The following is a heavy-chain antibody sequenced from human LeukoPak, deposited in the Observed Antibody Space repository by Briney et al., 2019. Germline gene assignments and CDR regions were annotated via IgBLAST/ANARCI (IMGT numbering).Heavy chain of an antibody. CDR3: ARDHGHYYGSGSYSNWFDP. J-gene: IGHJ5*02. CDR2: IYHSGST. CDR1: VGSISSGCYS. V-gene: IGHV4-30-2*01. D-gene: IGHD3-10*01. Sequence: SETLSLTCAVSVGSISSGCYSWSWIRQPPGKGLEWIGYIYHSGSTYYNPSLKSRVTISVDRSKNQFSLKLSSVTAADTAVYYCARDHGHYYGSGSYSNWFDPWGQGTLVTVSS.